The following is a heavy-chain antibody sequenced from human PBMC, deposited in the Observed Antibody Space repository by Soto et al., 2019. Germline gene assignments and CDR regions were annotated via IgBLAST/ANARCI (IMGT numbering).Heavy chain of an antibody. CDR2: IYYNGNT. V-gene: IGHV4-39*01. CDR1: GGSISSTTYY. J-gene: IGHJ5*02. D-gene: IGHD2-2*01. CDR3: ARHTWGRQRGWFDP. Sequence: PSETLSLTCTVSGGSISSTTYYWGWIRQPLGKGLEWIGSIYYNGNTFYNPSLKSQVTISIDTSKNQCSLKLRSVTAADTAVYYCARHTWGRQRGWFDPWGQGTPVTVSS.